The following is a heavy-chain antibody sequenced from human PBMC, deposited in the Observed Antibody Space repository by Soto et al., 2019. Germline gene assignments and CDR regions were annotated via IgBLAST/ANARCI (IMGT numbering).Heavy chain of an antibody. CDR2: IYYTGSA. CDR1: GGCISIYY. CDR3: ARAPFGPYDSSGDYDY. D-gene: IGHD3-22*01. Sequence: PSETLSLTCAVSGGCISIYYWTWIRQPPGKGLEWIGAIYYTGSANYSPSLKSRVTILVDTSKDQFSLRLSSVIAADTAVYYCARAPFGPYDSSGDYDYWGQGTLVTVSS. V-gene: IGHV4-59*08. J-gene: IGHJ4*02.